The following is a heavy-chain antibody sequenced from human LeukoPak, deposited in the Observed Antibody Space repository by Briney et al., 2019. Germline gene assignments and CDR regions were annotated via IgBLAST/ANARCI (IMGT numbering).Heavy chain of an antibody. V-gene: IGHV4-34*01. CDR1: GGSFSGSY. CDR3: ARKHSCGHRYFDY. D-gene: IGHD5-18*01. CDR2: TNLGGSI. J-gene: IGHJ4*02. Sequence: SETLSLTCAVSGGSFSGSYWSWIRQSPGKGLEWIADTNLGGSINYNPSLKSRVTISLDTSENQFSLQLSSVTAADTAVYYCARKHSCGHRYFDYWGQGTLVTVSS.